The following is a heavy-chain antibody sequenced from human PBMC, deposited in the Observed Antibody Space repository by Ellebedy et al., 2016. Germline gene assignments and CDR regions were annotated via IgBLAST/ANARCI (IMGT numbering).Heavy chain of an antibody. Sequence: ASVKVSCXASGYTFTSYYMHWVRQAPGQGLEWMGIINPSGGSTSYAQKFQGRVTMTRDTSTSTVYMELSSLRSEDTAVYYCARVNFDWLLYPHYYYGMDVWGQGTTVTVSS. V-gene: IGHV1-46*01. CDR3: ARVNFDWLLYPHYYYGMDV. J-gene: IGHJ6*02. D-gene: IGHD3-9*01. CDR1: GYTFTSYY. CDR2: INPSGGST.